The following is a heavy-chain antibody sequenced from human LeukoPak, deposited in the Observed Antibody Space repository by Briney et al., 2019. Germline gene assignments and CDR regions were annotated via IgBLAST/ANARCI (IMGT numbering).Heavy chain of an antibody. CDR1: GFTFSSHW. J-gene: IGHJ4*02. CDR2: IKQDVSEK. V-gene: IGHV3-7*01. Sequence: GGSLRLSCAASGFTFSSHWMNWVRQAPGKGLEWVANIKQDVSEKYYVDSVKGRFAISRDNAKNSLCLQMNSLRAEDTAVYYCASLDYWGQGTLVTVSS. CDR3: ASLDY.